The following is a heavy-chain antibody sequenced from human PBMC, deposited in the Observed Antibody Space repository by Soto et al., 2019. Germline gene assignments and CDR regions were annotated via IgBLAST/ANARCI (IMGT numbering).Heavy chain of an antibody. CDR2: INPSGGST. Sequence: GASVKVCCKASGYTFTSYYMHWVRQAPGQGLEWMGIINPSGGSTSYAQKFQGRVTMTRDTSTSTVYMELSSLRSEDTAVYYCARDPDYDILTGRPPADAFDIWGQGTMVTVSS. J-gene: IGHJ3*02. CDR1: GYTFTSYY. CDR3: ARDPDYDILTGRPPADAFDI. D-gene: IGHD3-9*01. V-gene: IGHV1-46*03.